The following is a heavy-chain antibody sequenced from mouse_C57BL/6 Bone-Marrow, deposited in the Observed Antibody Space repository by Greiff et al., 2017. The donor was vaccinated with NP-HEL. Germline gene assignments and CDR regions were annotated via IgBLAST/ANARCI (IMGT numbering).Heavy chain of an antibody. CDR1: GYAFSSYW. CDR3: AGTTAYYAMDY. D-gene: IGHD1-2*01. CDR2: IYPGDGDT. V-gene: IGHV1-80*01. Sequence: VQLQQSGAELVKPGASVKISCKASGYAFSSYWMNWVKQRPGKGLEWIGQIYPGDGDTNYNGKFKGKATLTADKSSSTAYMQLSSLTSEDSAVYFCAGTTAYYAMDYWGQGTSVTVSS. J-gene: IGHJ4*01.